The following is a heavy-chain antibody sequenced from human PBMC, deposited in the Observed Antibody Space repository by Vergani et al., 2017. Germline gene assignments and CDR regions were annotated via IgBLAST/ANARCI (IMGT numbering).Heavy chain of an antibody. D-gene: IGHD3-3*01. CDR2: IRYDGSNK. CDR3: YAEGVWSGYFDY. CDR1: GFTFSSYG. V-gene: IGHV3-30*02. J-gene: IGHJ4*02. Sequence: QVQLVESGGGVVQPGGSLRLSCAASGFTFSSYGLHWVRQAPGKGLEWVEFIRYDGSNKYYADSVKGRFTISRDNSKNTLYLQMNSLRAEDTAVYYCYAEGVWSGYFDYWGQGTLVTVSS.